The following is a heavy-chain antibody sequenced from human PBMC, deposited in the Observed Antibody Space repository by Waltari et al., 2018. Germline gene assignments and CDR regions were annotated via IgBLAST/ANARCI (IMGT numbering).Heavy chain of an antibody. D-gene: IGHD5-18*01. CDR2: ISAYNGNT. J-gene: IGHJ4*02. Sequence: QVQLVQSGAEVKKPGASVKVSCKASGYTFTSYGISWVRQAPGQGLEWMGWISAYNGNTNYAQKLQGRVTMTTDTSTSTAYMELRSLRSDDTAVYYCARDPILNSYGPIPPFDYWGQGTLVTVSS. CDR3: ARDPILNSYGPIPPFDY. V-gene: IGHV1-18*01. CDR1: GYTFTSYG.